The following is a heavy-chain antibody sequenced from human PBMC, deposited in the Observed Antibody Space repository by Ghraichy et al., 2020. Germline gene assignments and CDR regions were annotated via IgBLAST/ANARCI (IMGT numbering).Heavy chain of an antibody. CDR3: AKDGYHYGMDV. CDR2: ISGSGGST. V-gene: IGHV3-23*01. Sequence: GESLNISCAASGFTFSSYAMSWVRQAPGKGLEWVSAISGSGGSTYYADSVKGRFTISRDNSKNTLYLQMNSLRAEDTAVYYCAKDGYHYGMDVWGQGTTVTVSS. CDR1: GFTFSSYA. J-gene: IGHJ6*02.